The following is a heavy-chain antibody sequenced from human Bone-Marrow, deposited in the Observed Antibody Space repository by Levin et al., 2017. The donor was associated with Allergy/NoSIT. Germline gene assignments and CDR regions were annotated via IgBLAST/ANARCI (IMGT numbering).Heavy chain of an antibody. CDR1: GFTVGNNY. CDR3: ARDRTCSGGTCYGS. D-gene: IGHD2-15*01. J-gene: IGHJ5*02. Sequence: GESLRLSCAASGFTVGNNYMKWVRQAPGKGLEWVSLIYSGGSTYYADSVKGRFTISRDNSKNTLHLQMNSLRTEDTAVYYCARDRTCSGGTCYGSWGQGTLVTVSS. CDR2: IYSGGST. V-gene: IGHV3-66*01.